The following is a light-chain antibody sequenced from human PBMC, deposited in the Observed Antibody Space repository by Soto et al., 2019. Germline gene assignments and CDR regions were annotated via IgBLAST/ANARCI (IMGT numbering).Light chain of an antibody. V-gene: IGLV1-44*01. Sequence: QSVLTQPPSASGTPGQRVIISCSGSSSNIGRDTVNWYRQFPGTAPKLLIYSNNQRPSGVPDRFSGSKSGTSASLAISGLQSEDEADYFCSTWDDSLNGWVFGGGTQLTVL. CDR1: SSNIGRDT. CDR3: STWDDSLNGWV. J-gene: IGLJ3*02. CDR2: SNN.